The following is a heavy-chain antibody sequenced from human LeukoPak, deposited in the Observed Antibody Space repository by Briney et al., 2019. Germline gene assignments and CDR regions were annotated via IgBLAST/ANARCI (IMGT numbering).Heavy chain of an antibody. CDR1: GFTFSSYS. Sequence: GGSLRLSCAASGFTFSSYSMNWVRQAPGKGLEWVSSISSSSSYIYYADSVKGRFTISRDNAKNSLYLQMNGLRAEDTAVYYCARSSSWYDAFDIWGQGTMVTVSS. CDR2: ISSSSSYI. CDR3: ARSSSWYDAFDI. D-gene: IGHD6-13*01. V-gene: IGHV3-21*01. J-gene: IGHJ3*02.